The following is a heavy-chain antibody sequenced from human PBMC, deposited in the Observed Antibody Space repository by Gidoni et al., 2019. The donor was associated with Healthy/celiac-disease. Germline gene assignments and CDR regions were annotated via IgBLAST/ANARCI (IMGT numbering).Heavy chain of an antibody. J-gene: IGHJ4*02. V-gene: IGHV3-30*18. CDR1: GFTFSRYG. CDR3: AKDSWIQLWLPGQPLPSPDY. D-gene: IGHD5-18*01. Sequence: QVQLVESGGGVVQPGRSLRLPCAASGFTFSRYGMHWVRQDPGKCLELVDVISYDGSNKYYADSVKGRVTISRDNSKNTLYLQMNSLRAEDTAVYYCAKDSWIQLWLPGQPLPSPDYWGQGTLVTVSS. CDR2: ISYDGSNK.